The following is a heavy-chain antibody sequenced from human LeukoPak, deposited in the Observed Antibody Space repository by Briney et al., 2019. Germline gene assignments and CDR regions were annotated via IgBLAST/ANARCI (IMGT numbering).Heavy chain of an antibody. Sequence: ASVKVSCKVSGYTLTELSMHWVRQAPGKGLEWMGGFDPEDGETIYAQKFQGRVTITEDTSTDTAYMELSSLSAEDTAVYYCATVSQLVWDAFDIWGQGTMVTVSS. CDR2: FDPEDGET. CDR1: GYTLTELS. CDR3: ATVSQLVWDAFDI. D-gene: IGHD6-13*01. J-gene: IGHJ3*02. V-gene: IGHV1-24*01.